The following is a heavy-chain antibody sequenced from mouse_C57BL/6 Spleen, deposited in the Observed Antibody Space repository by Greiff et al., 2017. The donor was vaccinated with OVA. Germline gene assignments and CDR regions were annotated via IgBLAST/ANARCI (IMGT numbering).Heavy chain of an antibody. Sequence: QVQLQQSGPELVKPGASVKISCKASGYAFSSSWMNWVKQRPGKGLEWIGRIYPGDGDTNYNGKFKGKATLTADKSSSTAYMQLSSLTSEDSAVYFCARQIYYVNYQAWFAYWGQGTLVTVSA. CDR2: IYPGDGDT. D-gene: IGHD2-1*01. V-gene: IGHV1-82*01. CDR3: ARQIYYVNYQAWFAY. J-gene: IGHJ3*01. CDR1: GYAFSSSW.